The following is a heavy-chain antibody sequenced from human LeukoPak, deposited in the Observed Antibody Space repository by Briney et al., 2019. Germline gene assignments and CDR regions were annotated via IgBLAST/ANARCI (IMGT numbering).Heavy chain of an antibody. D-gene: IGHD3-22*01. J-gene: IGHJ3*02. Sequence: GESLKISRKGSGYSFTSYWIGWVRQMPGKGLEWTGIIYPGDSDTRYSPSFQGQVTISADKSISTAYLQWSSLKASDTAMYYCARQGSYYDSSGYPWGAFDIWGQGTMVTVSS. CDR2: IYPGDSDT. V-gene: IGHV5-51*01. CDR3: ARQGSYYDSSGYPWGAFDI. CDR1: GYSFTSYW.